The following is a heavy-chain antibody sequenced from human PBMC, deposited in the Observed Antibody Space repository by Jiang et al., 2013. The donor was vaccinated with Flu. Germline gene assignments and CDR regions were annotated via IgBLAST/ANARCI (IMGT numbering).Heavy chain of an antibody. CDR3: ASSTQYSLKY. CDR2: IYHNGNT. Sequence: GLVKPSGTLSLTCTVSGDSVSSGFWWTWVRQPPGKGLEWIGEIYHNGNTNYSPSLRSRVTISVDKSKNQFSLSLTSVTAADTAVYYCASSTQYSLKYWGQGTLVIVSS. CDR1: GDSVSSGFW. V-gene: IGHV4-4*02. D-gene: IGHD2/OR15-2a*01. J-gene: IGHJ4*02.